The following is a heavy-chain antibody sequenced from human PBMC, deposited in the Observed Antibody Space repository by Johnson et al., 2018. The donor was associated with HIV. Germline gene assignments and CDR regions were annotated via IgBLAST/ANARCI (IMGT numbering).Heavy chain of an antibody. CDR1: GFTFSSYA. CDR2: ISYDGSNK. Sequence: QVQLMESGGGVVQPGRSLRLSCAASGFTFSSYAMHWVRQAPGKGLEWVAVISYDGSNKYYADSVKGRFTISRDNSKNTLYLQMNSLRAEDTAVYYCARGAWFGETDAFDIWGQGTMVTVSS. CDR3: ARGAWFGETDAFDI. D-gene: IGHD3-10*01. J-gene: IGHJ3*02. V-gene: IGHV3-30-3*01.